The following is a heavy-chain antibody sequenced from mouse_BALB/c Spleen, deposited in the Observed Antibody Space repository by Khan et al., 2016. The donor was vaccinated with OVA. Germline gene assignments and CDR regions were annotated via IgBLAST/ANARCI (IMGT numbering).Heavy chain of an antibody. CDR1: GFSLSISGMG. J-gene: IGHJ2*03. CDR2: IYWDDHK. Sequence: QVPLKESGPGILQPSQTLSLTCSFSGFSLSISGMGVSWIRQPSGKGLEWLAHIYWDDHKRYNPSLKSRLTIFTDTSRNQVFLKITNVDTADTATYYCVRRRDWYFDYWGQGTSLTVSS. V-gene: IGHV8-12*01. CDR3: VRRRDWYFDY. D-gene: IGHD3-3*01.